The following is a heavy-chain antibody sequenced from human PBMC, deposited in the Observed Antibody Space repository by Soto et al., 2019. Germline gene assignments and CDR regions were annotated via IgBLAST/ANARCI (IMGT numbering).Heavy chain of an antibody. D-gene: IGHD3-10*01. CDR1: GGSFSGYY. V-gene: IGHV4-34*01. CDR2: INHSGSA. Sequence: PSETLSLTCAMYGGSFSGYYWNWIRQPPGKGLEWIGEINHSGSANYNPSLKSRVTMSVDTSKNQISLKLSSLTAADTALYYCARGRGSMIRGIMNWFDPWGQGTLVTVS. J-gene: IGHJ5*02. CDR3: ARGRGSMIRGIMNWFDP.